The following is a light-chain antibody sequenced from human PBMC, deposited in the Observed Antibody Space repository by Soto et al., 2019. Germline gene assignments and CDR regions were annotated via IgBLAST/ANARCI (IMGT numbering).Light chain of an antibody. V-gene: IGKV1-5*03. Sequence: DTQMTQSPSTLSASVGDRVTITCRASQDISNWLAWFQQKPGRAPKLLIYKASYLQSGVPSRFSGSTSGTEFTLTISSLQPDDFETYYCQQYSTYSWTFGQGTRVEIK. CDR3: QQYSTYSWT. CDR1: QDISNW. J-gene: IGKJ1*01. CDR2: KAS.